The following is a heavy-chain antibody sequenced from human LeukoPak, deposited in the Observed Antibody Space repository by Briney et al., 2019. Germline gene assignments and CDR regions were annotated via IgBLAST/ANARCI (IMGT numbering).Heavy chain of an antibody. CDR2: IYPGDSDT. D-gene: IGHD5-24*01. V-gene: IGHV5-51*01. CDR1: GYTFGNYW. J-gene: IGHJ4*02. CDR3: ARLSDGYNDY. Sequence: GESLKISCQGSGYTFGNYWIAWVRQMPGKGLETMGIIYPGDSDTRYSPSFQGQVTFSADKSISTAYLQSSSLKASDTAMYYCARLSDGYNDYWGQGTLVTVSS.